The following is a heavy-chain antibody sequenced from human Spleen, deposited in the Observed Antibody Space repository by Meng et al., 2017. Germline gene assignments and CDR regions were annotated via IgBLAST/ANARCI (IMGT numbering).Heavy chain of an antibody. V-gene: IGHV4-34*01. J-gene: IGHJ4*02. CDR2: INHSGST. CDR1: GGSFSDYY. D-gene: IGHD4-11*01. Sequence: VALLWWGAGLLKPSETLSLTCVVSGGSFSDYYWSWIRQPPGKGLEWIGEINHSGSTNYNPSLESRATISVDTSQNNLSLKLSSVTAADSAVYYCARGPTTMAHDFDYWGQGTLVTVSS. CDR3: ARGPTTMAHDFDY.